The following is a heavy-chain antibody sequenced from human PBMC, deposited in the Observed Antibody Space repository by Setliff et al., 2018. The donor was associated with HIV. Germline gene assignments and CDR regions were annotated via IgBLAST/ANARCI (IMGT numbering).Heavy chain of an antibody. CDR2: IVVGSGNT. Sequence: SVKVSCKASGFTFTNSAVQWVRQARGQRLEWIGWIVVGSGNTNYAQKFQERVTITRDMSTSRAYMELSGLRTEDSAVYYCAADPQTGTTSYDAFDIWGQGTVVTVSS. CDR1: GFTFTNSA. D-gene: IGHD1-7*01. J-gene: IGHJ3*02. V-gene: IGHV1-58*01. CDR3: AADPQTGTTSYDAFDI.